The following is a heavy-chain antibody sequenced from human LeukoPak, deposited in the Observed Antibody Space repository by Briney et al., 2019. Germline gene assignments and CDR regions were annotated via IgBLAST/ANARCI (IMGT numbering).Heavy chain of an antibody. CDR1: GFSFSNYW. CDR3: ARDVSPNDGRDHYYDALDY. D-gene: IGHD3-22*01. J-gene: IGHJ4*02. CDR2: IEENGRRT. V-gene: IGHV3-7*03. Sequence: QPGGSLRLSCAASGFSFSNYWMMWVRQAPGKGLEWVANIEENGRRTYYVDSVTGRFTISRDNAKNSLYLQMNNLRTEDTAMYYCARDVSPNDGRDHYYDALDYWGQGTLVTVSS.